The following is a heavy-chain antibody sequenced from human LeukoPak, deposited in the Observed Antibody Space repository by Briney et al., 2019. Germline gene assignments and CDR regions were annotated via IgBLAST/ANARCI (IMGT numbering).Heavy chain of an antibody. D-gene: IGHD3-10*01. CDR2: IKQDGSEK. J-gene: IGHJ4*02. Sequence: PGGSLRLSCAASGFTFSSYWMSWVRQAPGKGLEWVANIKQDGSEKYYVDSVKGRLTISRDDSKSIAYLQMNSLKSEDTAVYYCTSTRYASGVEFDYWGQGTLVTVPS. V-gene: IGHV3-7*05. CDR1: GFTFSSYW. CDR3: TSTRYASGVEFDY.